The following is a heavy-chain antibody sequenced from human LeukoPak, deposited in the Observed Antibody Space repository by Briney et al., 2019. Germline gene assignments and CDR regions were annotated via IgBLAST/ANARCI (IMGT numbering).Heavy chain of an antibody. Sequence: GGSLRLSCAASGFTFSRYAMHWVRQAPGKGLEWVAIISYDESNKYYADSVKGRFTISRDNSKNTLYLQMNSLRAEDTAVYYCAKEESYYDSSGYYYFDYWGQGTLVTVSS. CDR1: GFTFSRYA. V-gene: IGHV3-30*04. J-gene: IGHJ4*02. CDR2: ISYDESNK. CDR3: AKEESYYDSSGYYYFDY. D-gene: IGHD3-22*01.